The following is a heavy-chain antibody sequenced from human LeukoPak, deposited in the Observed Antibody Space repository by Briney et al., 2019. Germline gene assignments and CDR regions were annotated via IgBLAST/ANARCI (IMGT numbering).Heavy chain of an antibody. V-gene: IGHV3-21*01. CDR2: ISSSSSYI. CDR3: ARVGYDSSGSDY. J-gene: IGHJ4*02. CDR1: GFTFSSYS. D-gene: IGHD3-22*01. Sequence: GGSLRLSCAASGFTFSSYSMNWVRQAPGKGLEWVSSISSSSSYIYYADSVKGRFTISRDSAKNSLYLEMNSLRAEDTAVYYCARVGYDSSGSDYWGQGTLVTVSS.